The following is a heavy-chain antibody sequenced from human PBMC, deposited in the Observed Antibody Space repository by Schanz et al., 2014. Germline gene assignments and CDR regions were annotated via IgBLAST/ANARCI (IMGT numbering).Heavy chain of an antibody. CDR1: GFTFSNYW. D-gene: IGHD2-21*02. CDR2: VSSRSDEI. J-gene: IGHJ2*01. Sequence: EVQLVESGGGLVQPGGSLRLSCAASGFTFSNYWMHWVRQVPGKGLEWVAAVSSRSDEIKYADSVRGRFTISRDNSRSTMYLQMNSLRAEDTAVYFCAKDLGVDCGDGCFNWYFDLWGRGTLVTVSS. V-gene: IGHV3-23*04. CDR3: AKDLGVDCGDGCFNWYFDL.